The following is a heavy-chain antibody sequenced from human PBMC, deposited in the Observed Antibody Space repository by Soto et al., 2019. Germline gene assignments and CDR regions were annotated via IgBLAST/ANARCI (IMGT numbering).Heavy chain of an antibody. Sequence: GGSLRLSCAASGFTFSSYGMHWVRQAPGKGLEWVAVIWYDGSNKYYADSVKGRFTISRDNSKNTLYLQMNSLRAEDTAVYYCAREDDFWNAFDIWGQGTMVTVSS. J-gene: IGHJ3*02. CDR2: IWYDGSNK. V-gene: IGHV3-33*01. D-gene: IGHD3-3*01. CDR1: GFTFSSYG. CDR3: AREDDFWNAFDI.